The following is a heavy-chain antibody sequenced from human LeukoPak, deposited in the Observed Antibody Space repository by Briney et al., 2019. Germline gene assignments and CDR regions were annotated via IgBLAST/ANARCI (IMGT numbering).Heavy chain of an antibody. Sequence: PGGSLRLSCVASGFTFSYYYMSGVRQAPGKGLEWVRFIRNKANGGTTEKTTSVKGRFTISREDSKSITYLQMKSLKTEDTAVYYRDYCDRSGYYNPLRYWGQGTLVTVSS. V-gene: IGHV3-22*01. CDR2: IRNKANGGTT. D-gene: IGHD3-22*01. CDR1: GFTFSYYY. CDR3: DYCDRSGYYNPLRY. J-gene: IGHJ4*02.